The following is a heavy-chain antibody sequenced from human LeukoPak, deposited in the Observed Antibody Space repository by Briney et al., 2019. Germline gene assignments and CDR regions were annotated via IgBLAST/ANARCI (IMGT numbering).Heavy chain of an antibody. D-gene: IGHD3-16*02. V-gene: IGHV3-21*01. J-gene: IGHJ4*02. CDR3: ARGPTTLGLRLGELSLRADY. CDR1: GFTFSSYS. CDR2: ISSSSSYI. Sequence: GGSLRLSCAASGFTFSSYSMNWVRQAPGKGLEWVSSISSSSSYIYYADSVKGRFTISRDNAKNSLYLQMNSLRADDTAVYYCARGPTTLGLRLGELSLRADYWGQGALVTVSS.